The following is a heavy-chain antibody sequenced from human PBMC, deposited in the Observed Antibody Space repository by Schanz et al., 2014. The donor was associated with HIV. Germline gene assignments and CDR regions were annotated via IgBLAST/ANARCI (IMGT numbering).Heavy chain of an antibody. V-gene: IGHV3-33*05. CDR3: ARGGASAAYRYYFDY. D-gene: IGHD6-13*01. CDR2: ILQDASNE. Sequence: QVQLVESGGGVVQPGTSLRLSCAASGVPFRNYGMHWVRQAPGKGLEWVAVILQDASNEYYADSVKGRFTISRDKLKNTVHLQLNSLRADDTAVYYCARGGASAAYRYYFDYWGQGTLVTVSS. CDR1: GVPFRNYG. J-gene: IGHJ4*02.